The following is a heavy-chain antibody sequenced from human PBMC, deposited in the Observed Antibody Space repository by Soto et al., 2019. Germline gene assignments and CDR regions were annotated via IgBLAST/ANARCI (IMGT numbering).Heavy chain of an antibody. Sequence: QITLNESGPTQVKPRQTLTLTCTFSGFSLTTSGVGVGWIRQSPGKAPEWLALLYWDDDKRYSPSLKSRLTITKDSSKNRVVLTMADLDPADTATYYCAHRVLRTVFGLVTTTAIYFDFWGQGTPVAVSS. J-gene: IGHJ4*02. CDR1: GFSLTTSGVG. V-gene: IGHV2-5*02. D-gene: IGHD3-3*01. CDR3: AHRVLRTVFGLVTTTAIYFDF. CDR2: LYWDDDK.